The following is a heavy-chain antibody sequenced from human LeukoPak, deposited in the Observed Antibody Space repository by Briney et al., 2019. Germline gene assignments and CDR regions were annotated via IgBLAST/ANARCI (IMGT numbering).Heavy chain of an antibody. CDR3: GSTNYNPSHNRRVAIQVDASNDQFSLKLNSVTAADTAVYYCGRVRYCKTNRCYDREFDN. J-gene: IGHJ4*02. Sequence: PSETLSLTCTGSGCSISSYYWSWLRQPPGKGLEWFGYIDYSGSTNYNPSLKSRVTISVNTSNNQFSLQLNSVTAADTAVYYWGSTNYNPSHNRRVAIQVDASNDQFSLKLNSVTAADTAVYYCGRVRYCKTNRCYDREFDNWGQGPLVSVSS. CDR2: IDYSGST. CDR1: GCSISSYY. D-gene: IGHD3-10*01. V-gene: IGHV4-59*12.